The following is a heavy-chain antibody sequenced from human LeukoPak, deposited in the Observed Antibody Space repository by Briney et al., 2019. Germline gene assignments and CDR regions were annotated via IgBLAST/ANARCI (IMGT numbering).Heavy chain of an antibody. Sequence: PGGSLRLSCAASGFTFSSYEMNGVRQAPGKGLEWVSYISSSGSTIYYADSGKGRFTISRDNAKNSLYLQMNSLRAEDTAVYYCAELGITLIGGVWGKGTTVTISS. CDR1: GFTFSSYE. CDR2: ISSSGSTI. CDR3: AELGITLIGGV. V-gene: IGHV3-48*03. D-gene: IGHD3-10*02. J-gene: IGHJ6*04.